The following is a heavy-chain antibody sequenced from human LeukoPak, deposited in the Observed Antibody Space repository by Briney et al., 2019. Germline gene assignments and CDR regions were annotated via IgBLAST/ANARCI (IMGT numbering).Heavy chain of an antibody. CDR1: GFTFSSYA. J-gene: IGHJ2*01. Sequence: GGSLRLSCAASGFTFSSYAMSWVRQAPGKGLEWVSGIGGSGDSTYFADSVKGRFTISRDDSKNTLYLQMNSLRAEDTAVYYCAREVPYGYYYDSSWYFDLWGRGTLVTVSS. CDR3: AREVPYGYYYDSSWYFDL. CDR2: IGGSGDST. D-gene: IGHD3-22*01. V-gene: IGHV3-23*01.